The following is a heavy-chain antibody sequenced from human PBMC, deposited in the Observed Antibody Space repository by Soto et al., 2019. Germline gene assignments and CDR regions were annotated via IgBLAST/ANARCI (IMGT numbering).Heavy chain of an antibody. V-gene: IGHV1-46*01. Sequence: GASVKVSCKASGYAFTTYYLHWVRQAPARGLEWVGMISPRGDRTNYAQGFQGRVTMIGDTSTSTVYMELGSLRSEDTAMYYCARGPATYSSTWFPYYFDYWGQGALVTVSS. D-gene: IGHD6-13*01. CDR2: ISPRGDRT. J-gene: IGHJ4*02. CDR1: GYAFTTYY. CDR3: ARGPATYSSTWFPYYFDY.